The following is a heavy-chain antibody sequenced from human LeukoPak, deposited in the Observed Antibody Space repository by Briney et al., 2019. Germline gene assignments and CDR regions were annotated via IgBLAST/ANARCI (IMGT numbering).Heavy chain of an antibody. V-gene: IGHV1-2*02. D-gene: IGHD3-22*01. CDR3: ARDLDDSSGYYA. CDR2: INPNSGGT. J-gene: IGHJ5*02. Sequence: SVKVSCKASGYTFTGYYMHWVRQAPGQGLEWMGWINPNSGGTNYAQKFQGRVTMTRDTSISTAYMELSRLRSDDTAVYYCARDLDDSSGYYAWGQGTLVTVSS. CDR1: GYTFTGYY.